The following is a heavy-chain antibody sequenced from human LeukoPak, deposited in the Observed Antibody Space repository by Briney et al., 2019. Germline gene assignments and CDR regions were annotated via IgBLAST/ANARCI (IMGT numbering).Heavy chain of an antibody. CDR3: ARDPYGSGRKGS. V-gene: IGHV3-23*01. CDR2: ISGSGGST. CDR1: GFTFSSYA. D-gene: IGHD3-10*01. J-gene: IGHJ5*02. Sequence: GGSLRLSCAASGFTFSSYAMSWVRQAPGKGLEWVSAISGSGGSTYYADSVKGRFTISRDNSKNTLYLQMNSLRAEDTAVYYCARDPYGSGRKGSWGQGTLVTVS.